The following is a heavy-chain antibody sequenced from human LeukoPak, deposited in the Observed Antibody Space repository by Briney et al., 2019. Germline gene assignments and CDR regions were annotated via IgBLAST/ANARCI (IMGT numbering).Heavy chain of an antibody. CDR3: AKAARLGPSHFDY. CDR2: VWVDGNNK. D-gene: IGHD6-25*01. J-gene: IGHJ4*02. V-gene: IGHV3-33*03. CDR1: GFTFTAYG. Sequence: GGSLRLSCATSGFTFTAYGLHWVRQAPGMGLEWVAVVWVDGNNKFYADSVKGRFTISRDNSRSTLYLHMNSLRDDDTAVYYCAKAARLGPSHFDYWGRGTLVTVSS.